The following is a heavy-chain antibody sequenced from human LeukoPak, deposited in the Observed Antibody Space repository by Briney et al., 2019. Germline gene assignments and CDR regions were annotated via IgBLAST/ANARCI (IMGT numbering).Heavy chain of an antibody. J-gene: IGHJ6*03. D-gene: IGHD4-17*01. V-gene: IGHV4-39*01. CDR3: ARHHPTVTPYYMDV. CDR2: ISYSGST. CDR1: GGSISSSSYY. Sequence: SETLSLTCTVSGGSISSSSYYWGWIRQPPWKGLEWIGSISYSGSTYYNPSLKSRVTISVDTSKNQFSLRLSSVTAADTAVYYCARHHPTVTPYYMDVWGKGTTVTISS.